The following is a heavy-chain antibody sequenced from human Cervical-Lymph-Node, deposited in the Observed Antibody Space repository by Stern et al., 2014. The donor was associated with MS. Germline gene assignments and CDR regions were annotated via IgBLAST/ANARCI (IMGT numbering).Heavy chain of an antibody. J-gene: IGHJ6*02. Sequence: QVQLVQSGAEVKKPGSSGKVSCKASGGTFSSYAISWVRQAPGQGLERKGGIIPIFGTANHAQKFQVRVTITADESTSTAYMELSSLRSEDTAVYYCARGELKEGLVRGMDVWGQGTTVTLSS. CDR2: IIPIFGTA. V-gene: IGHV1-69*01. D-gene: IGHD1-26*01. CDR3: ARGELKEGLVRGMDV. CDR1: GGTFSSYA.